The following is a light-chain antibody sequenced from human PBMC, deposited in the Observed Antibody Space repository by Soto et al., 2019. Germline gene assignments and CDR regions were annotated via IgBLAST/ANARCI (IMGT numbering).Light chain of an antibody. CDR2: GAS. CDR3: QQYNNWPPYT. CDR1: QSVSSD. Sequence: EIVMTQSPATLSVSPGERATLSCRASQSVSSDLGWYQQRPGQAPRLLIHGASTRATGIPARFSGSGYGTEFTLTISSLQSEDFAVYYCQQYNNWPPYTFGQGTRLEI. V-gene: IGKV3-15*01. J-gene: IGKJ5*01.